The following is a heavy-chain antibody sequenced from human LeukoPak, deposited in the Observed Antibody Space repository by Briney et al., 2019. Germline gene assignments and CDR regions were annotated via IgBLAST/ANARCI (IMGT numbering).Heavy chain of an antibody. V-gene: IGHV3-23*01. Sequence: GGSLRLSCAASGFTFSSYAMSWVRQAPGKGLEWVSAISGSGGSTFYADSVKGRFTISRDNSKNTLYLQMNSLRAEDTAVYYCAKDGGRLPYYGMDVWGQGTTVTVSS. D-gene: IGHD6-19*01. CDR1: GFTFSSYA. J-gene: IGHJ6*02. CDR3: AKDGGRLPYYGMDV. CDR2: ISGSGGST.